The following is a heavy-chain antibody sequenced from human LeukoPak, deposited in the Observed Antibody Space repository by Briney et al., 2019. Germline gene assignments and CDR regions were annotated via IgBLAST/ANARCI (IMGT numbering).Heavy chain of an antibody. CDR3: ASGLRGTY. Sequence: PGGSLRLSCAASGFTFSSCAMNWVRQAPGKGLEWVSLITGSGGSTYYTDSVKGRFTISRDNSKNTLFLQMNSLRDEDTAVYYCASGLRGTYWGQGTLVTVSS. CDR1: GFTFSSCA. J-gene: IGHJ4*02. D-gene: IGHD1-1*01. CDR2: ITGSGGST. V-gene: IGHV3-23*01.